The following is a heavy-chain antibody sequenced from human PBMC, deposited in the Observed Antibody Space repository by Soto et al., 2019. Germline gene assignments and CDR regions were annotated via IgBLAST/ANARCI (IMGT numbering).Heavy chain of an antibody. D-gene: IGHD2-15*01. CDR3: AKRDCSGGSCYSTYYFDY. V-gene: IGHV3-23*01. J-gene: IGHJ4*02. Sequence: EVQLLESGGGLVQPGGSLRLSCAASGFTFSSYAMSWVRQAPGKGLEWVSAISGSGGSTYYADSVKGRFTISRDNSKNTLYLQMNSLRAEATAVYYCAKRDCSGGSCYSTYYFDYWGQGTLVTVSS. CDR2: ISGSGGST. CDR1: GFTFSSYA.